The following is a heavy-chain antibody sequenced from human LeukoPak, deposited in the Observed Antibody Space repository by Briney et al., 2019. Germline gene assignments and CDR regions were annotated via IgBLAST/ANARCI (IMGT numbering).Heavy chain of an antibody. D-gene: IGHD1-26*01. CDR1: KFTFSDYW. CDR3: ARELLAAFDL. V-gene: IGHV3-7*04. J-gene: IGHJ3*01. CDR2: IEPDGSET. Sequence: GGSLRLSCAASKFTFSDYWMSWVRQAPGKGLEWVATIEPDGSETYYVDSVKGQLSTPRDNAKDSLYLHMNSLRAEDTAVYYCARELLAAFDLWGHGTLVIVSS.